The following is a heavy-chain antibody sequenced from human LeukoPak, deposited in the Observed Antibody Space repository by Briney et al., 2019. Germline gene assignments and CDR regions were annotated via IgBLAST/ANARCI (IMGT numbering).Heavy chain of an antibody. D-gene: IGHD5-24*01. CDR2: IYSGDST. CDR1: GFTVSSNY. V-gene: IGHV3-66*01. Sequence: PGGSLRLSCAASGFTVSSNYMSWVRQAPGKGLEWVSVIYSGDSTYYAESVKGGFTMSRDNSKNTLYLQMNSLRVEDTAVYYCARDGRWLQLAPDAFDIWGQGTMVTVSS. J-gene: IGHJ3*02. CDR3: ARDGRWLQLAPDAFDI.